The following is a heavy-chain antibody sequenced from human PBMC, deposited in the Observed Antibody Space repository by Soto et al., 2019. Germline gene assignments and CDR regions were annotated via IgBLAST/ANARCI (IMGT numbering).Heavy chain of an antibody. CDR2: ITSSSSYT. Sequence: GGSLRLSCAASGSSFRDYYMSWIRQSPGKGLEWLTYITSSSSYTQYADTVKGRFTISRDNAKNTLYLQINSLTAEDTSVYYCARGTLTSVDMVDYWGQGTLVTVSS. V-gene: IGHV3-11*06. CDR3: ARGTLTSVDMVDY. CDR1: GSSFRDYY. J-gene: IGHJ4*02. D-gene: IGHD1-7*01.